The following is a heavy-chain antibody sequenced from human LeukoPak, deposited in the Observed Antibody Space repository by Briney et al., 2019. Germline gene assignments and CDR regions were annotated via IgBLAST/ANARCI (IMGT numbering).Heavy chain of an antibody. CDR2: IYSSGDT. CDR3: ATERDHSDSSGYRYYGMDV. J-gene: IGHJ6*02. V-gene: IGHV4-39*02. D-gene: IGHD3-22*01. Sequence: PSETLSLTCTVSGGSISSSSLYWGWIRQPPGKGLEWIGSIYSSGDTSYNPSLKSRVAISVDTSKNQFSLILSSVTAADTAVYYCATERDHSDSSGYRYYGMDVWGQGTTVTVSS. CDR1: GGSISSSSLY.